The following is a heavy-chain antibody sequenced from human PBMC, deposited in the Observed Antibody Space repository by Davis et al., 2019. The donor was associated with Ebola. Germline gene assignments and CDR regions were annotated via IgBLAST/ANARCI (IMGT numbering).Heavy chain of an antibody. D-gene: IGHD2-15*01. CDR1: GGSFSVYY. V-gene: IGHV4-34*01. CDR3: ARALGYCRFNP. J-gene: IGHJ5*02. Sequence: SETLSLTCAVYGGSFSVYYWSWIRQPPGKGLEWIGEINHSESTNYNPSLKSRVTISVDTSKNQFSLKLSSVTAADTAVYYCARALGYCRFNPWGQGTLVTVSS. CDR2: INHSEST.